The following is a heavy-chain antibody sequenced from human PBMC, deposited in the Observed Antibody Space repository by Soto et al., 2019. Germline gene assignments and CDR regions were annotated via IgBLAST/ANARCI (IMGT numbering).Heavy chain of an antibody. Sequence: QVQLVQSGAEVKKPGSSVKISCKASGGTFSSYAISWVRQAPGQGLEWMGGIIPIFGTANYAQKFQGRVTITADKSTSTAYMELSSLRSEDTAVYYCARDDYGGNYDPNFDYWGQGTLVTVSS. J-gene: IGHJ4*02. V-gene: IGHV1-69*06. CDR3: ARDDYGGNYDPNFDY. D-gene: IGHD4-17*01. CDR2: IIPIFGTA. CDR1: GGTFSSYA.